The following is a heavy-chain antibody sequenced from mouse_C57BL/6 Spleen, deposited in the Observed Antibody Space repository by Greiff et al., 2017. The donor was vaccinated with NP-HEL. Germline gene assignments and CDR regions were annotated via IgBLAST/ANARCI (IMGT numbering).Heavy chain of an antibody. CDR1: GYTFTNYW. J-gene: IGHJ3*01. V-gene: IGHV1-63*01. D-gene: IGHD2-10*02. CDR2: IYPGGGYT. Sequence: QVQLQQSGAELVRPGTSVKMSCKASGYTFTNYWIGWAKQRPGHGLEWIGDIYPGGGYTNYNEKFKGKATLTADKSSSTAYMQFSSLTSEDSAIYYCARSYGNYSFAYWGQGTLVTVSA. CDR3: ARSYGNYSFAY.